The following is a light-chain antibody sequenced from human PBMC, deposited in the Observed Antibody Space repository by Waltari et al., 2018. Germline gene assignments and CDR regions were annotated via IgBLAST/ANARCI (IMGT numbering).Light chain of an antibody. Sequence: DIQLTQSPPFVSASVGDRVTITCRASEDVCLYLAWYQQKPVKAPELLVYGASTLQDGVPSRFSASGSGTEFTLTISALQPADFATYYCQDLSSSLLYTFGQGTKLEIK. V-gene: IGKV1-9*01. J-gene: IGKJ2*01. CDR3: QDLSSSLLYT. CDR1: EDVCLY. CDR2: GAS.